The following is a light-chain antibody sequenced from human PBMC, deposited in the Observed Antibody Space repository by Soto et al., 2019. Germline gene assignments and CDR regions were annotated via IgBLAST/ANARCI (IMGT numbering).Light chain of an antibody. CDR1: SSDVGGYNC. CDR2: DVS. CDR3: CAYAGSYTVL. Sequence: QSALTQPRSVSGSPGQSVTISCTGTSSDVGGYNCVSWYQQHPGKVPKLMMFDVSERPSGVPDRFSGSKSGNTASLSISGLQAEDEADYYCCAYAGSYTVLFGGGTQLTVL. J-gene: IGLJ2*01. V-gene: IGLV2-11*01.